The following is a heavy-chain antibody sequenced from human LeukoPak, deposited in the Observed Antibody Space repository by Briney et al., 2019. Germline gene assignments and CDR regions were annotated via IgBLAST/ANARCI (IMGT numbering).Heavy chain of an antibody. V-gene: IGHV4-34*01. CDR2: INHSGST. CDR3: AADSSGYYYLGYFQH. CDR1: GGSFSGYY. D-gene: IGHD3-22*01. Sequence: SETLSLTCAVYGGSFSGYYWSWIRQPPGKGLEWIGEINHSGSTNYNPSLKSRVTISVDTSKNQFSLKLSSVTAADTAVYYCAADSSGYYYLGYFQHWGQGTLVTVSS. J-gene: IGHJ1*01.